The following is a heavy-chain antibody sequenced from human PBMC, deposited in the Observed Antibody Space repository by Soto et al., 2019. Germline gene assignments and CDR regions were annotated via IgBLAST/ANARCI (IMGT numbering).Heavy chain of an antibody. Sequence: SQTLSLTCAISGDTVFSSSAAWNWIRQSPSRGLEWLGRTYYRSKWYIDYAESLKSRITINPDTSKNKFSLQLDSVTPEETAVYYCAREAYSPAWYYFHYWGKGPLVTVSS. CDR1: GDTVFSSSAA. J-gene: IGHJ4*02. CDR2: TYYRSKWYI. D-gene: IGHD6-19*01. CDR3: AREAYSPAWYYFHY. V-gene: IGHV6-1*01.